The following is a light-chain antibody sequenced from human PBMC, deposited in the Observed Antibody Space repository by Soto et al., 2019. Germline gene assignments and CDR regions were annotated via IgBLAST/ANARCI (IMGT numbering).Light chain of an antibody. CDR1: QNVTNW. J-gene: IGKJ2*01. Sequence: DIQMTQSPSTLSASVGDRVTITCRASQNVTNWLAWYQQKPGKAPNLLIYDASRLQSGIPSRFSGSGSGTEFTLTISSLQPDDFATYYCQQYTTYPYTFGQGTKLEIK. CDR2: DAS. CDR3: QQYTTYPYT. V-gene: IGKV1-5*01.